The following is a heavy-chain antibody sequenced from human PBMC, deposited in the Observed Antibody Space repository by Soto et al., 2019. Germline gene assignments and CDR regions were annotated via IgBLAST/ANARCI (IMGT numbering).Heavy chain of an antibody. D-gene: IGHD2-8*02. CDR1: GFTFSSAW. CDR2: IKGKVHGETT. J-gene: IGHJ4*02. V-gene: IGHV3-15*07. CDR3: TADPHYYTGGFAY. Sequence: EVQLVESGGGLVKPGGSLRLSCAASGFTFSSAWLNWVRQAPGKGLEWVGRIKGKVHGETTDYAAPVKGRFSISRDDSSNTLHLQMNSLEIEDTAVYYCTADPHYYTGGFAYWGQGALVTVSS.